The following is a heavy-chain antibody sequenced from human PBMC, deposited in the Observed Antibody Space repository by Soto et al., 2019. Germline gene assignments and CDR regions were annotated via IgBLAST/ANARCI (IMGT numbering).Heavy chain of an antibody. Sequence: EVQLVESGGGLVKPGGSLRLSCAASGFNLSLYYMNWVRQSPGKGLEWVSSINTGYIYYADSVNGRFTISRDNAKNSLYLQKNSLRADNTVICFSARVTPLLGSCTGGDCFRGGWGAPWGRGAVVTVSS. CDR1: GFNLSLYY. D-gene: IGHD2-21*02. CDR2: INTGYI. V-gene: IGHV3-21*03. CDR3: ARVTPLLGSCTGGDCFRGGWGAP. J-gene: IGHJ5*02.